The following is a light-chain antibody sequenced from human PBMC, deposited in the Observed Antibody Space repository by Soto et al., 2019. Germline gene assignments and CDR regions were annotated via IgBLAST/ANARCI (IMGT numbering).Light chain of an antibody. CDR2: EVR. CDR1: NSDVGTYNL. V-gene: IGLV2-23*02. CDR3: CSYARTIVI. Sequence: QSALTQPASVSGSPGQSITISCTGTNSDVGTYNLVSWYQHHPGKPPKFLIYEVRKRPSGVSDRFSGSKSGNTASLTISGLQAEDEADYYFCSYARTIVIFGGGTKLTVL. J-gene: IGLJ2*01.